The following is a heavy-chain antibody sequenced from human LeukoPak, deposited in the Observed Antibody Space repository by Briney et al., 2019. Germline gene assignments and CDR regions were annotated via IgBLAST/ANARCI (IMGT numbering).Heavy chain of an antibody. Sequence: GSLRLSCAASGFSFSIYAMAWVRQAPGKGLEWVSSMSGSGANSYYVDSVKGRFTISRDNAKNSLYLQMNSLRAEDTAVYYCARVGYAGGVIDYWGQGTLVTVSS. J-gene: IGHJ4*02. D-gene: IGHD3-16*01. CDR1: GFSFSIYA. CDR3: ARVGYAGGVIDY. CDR2: MSGSGANS. V-gene: IGHV3-21*01.